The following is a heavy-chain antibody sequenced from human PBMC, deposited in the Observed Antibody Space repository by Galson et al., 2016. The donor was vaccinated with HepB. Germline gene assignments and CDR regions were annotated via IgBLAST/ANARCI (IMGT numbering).Heavy chain of an antibody. J-gene: IGHJ4*02. D-gene: IGHD6-19*01. V-gene: IGHV3-33*01. CDR3: ARDIKGGIAVSGTSDY. Sequence: SLRLSCAASGLSLRSYGMQWVRQAPGKGLEWVAFIWYDGSNEYYVDSVKGRFTISRDNSKNTLYLQMHSLSAEDTAVYYCARDIKGGIAVSGTSDYWGRGTLVSVSS. CDR1: GLSLRSYG. CDR2: IWYDGSNE.